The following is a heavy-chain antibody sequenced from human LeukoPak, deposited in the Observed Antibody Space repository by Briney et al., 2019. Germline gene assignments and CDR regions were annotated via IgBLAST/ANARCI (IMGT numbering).Heavy chain of an antibody. CDR2: IRYDGSNK. CDR1: GFTFSSYG. D-gene: IGHD1-14*01. CDR3: AKGSLTATPTTEYSDS. J-gene: IGHJ4*02. V-gene: IGHV3-30*02. Sequence: GGSLRLSCAASGFTFSSYGMHWVRQAPGKGLEWVAFIRYDGSNKYYADSVKGRFTISTDNSENTLFLHMNSLRAEDTAVYYCAKGSLTATPTTEYSDSWGQGTLVSVS.